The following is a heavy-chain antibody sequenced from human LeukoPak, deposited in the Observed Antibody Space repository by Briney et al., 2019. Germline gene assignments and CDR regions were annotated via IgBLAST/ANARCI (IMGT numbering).Heavy chain of an antibody. CDR3: ARGLRYQRVTAAGKKNYFDY. CDR2: INHSGST. CDR1: GGSISSYY. Sequence: SETLSLTCTVSGGSISSYYWSWIRQPPGKGLEWIGEINHSGSTNYNPSLKSRVTISVDTSKNQFSLKLSSVTAADTAVYYCARGLRYQRVTAAGKKNYFDYWGQGTLVTVSS. D-gene: IGHD6-13*01. V-gene: IGHV4-34*01. J-gene: IGHJ4*02.